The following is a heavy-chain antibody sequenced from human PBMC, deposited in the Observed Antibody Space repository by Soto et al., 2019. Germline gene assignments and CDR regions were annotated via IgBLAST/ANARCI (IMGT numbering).Heavy chain of an antibody. CDR2: IIPIFGPA. J-gene: IGHJ2*01. CDR1: GGTFSSYA. Sequence: QVQLVQSGAEVKKPGSSVKVSCKASGGTFSSYAISWVRQAPGQGLEWMGGIIPIFGPANYAQKFQGRVTITADESTSTAYMEVSSLRSEDTAVYYCARYGACSSTSCYAGWYFDLWGRGTLVTVSS. CDR3: ARYGACSSTSCYAGWYFDL. D-gene: IGHD2-2*01. V-gene: IGHV1-69*01.